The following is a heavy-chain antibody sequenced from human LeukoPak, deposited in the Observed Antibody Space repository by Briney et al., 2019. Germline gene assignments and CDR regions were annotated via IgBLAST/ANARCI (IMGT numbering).Heavy chain of an antibody. D-gene: IGHD3-22*01. J-gene: IGHJ4*02. CDR1: RFTFSNAW. Sequence: PGVTLRLSCAASRFTFSNAWMRWVPQAPGKGLEWGGRLNSKTHGGTTDYAAPVKGRFTISRDGSKNTVYLQMNSLKTEDTAVYYCTKYYYDSSGYHYGPADWGQGTLVTVSS. CDR2: LNSKTHGGTT. CDR3: TKYYYDSSGYHYGPAD. V-gene: IGHV3-15*01.